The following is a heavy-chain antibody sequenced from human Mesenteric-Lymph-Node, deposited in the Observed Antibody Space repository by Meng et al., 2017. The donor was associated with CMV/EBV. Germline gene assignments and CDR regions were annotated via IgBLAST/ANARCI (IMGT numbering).Heavy chain of an antibody. Sequence: QVHLLQLGAGLLKPSGTLSVTCGVYGGSFSGYYWNWIRQSPEKGLEWIGEINHSGSTTYNPSFTSRIIISVDTSTNQISLNMSSVTAADTAVYYCARGSSYDILTGYFDYWGQGALVTVSS. CDR3: ARGSSYDILTGYFDY. CDR2: INHSGST. V-gene: IGHV4-34*01. J-gene: IGHJ4*02. D-gene: IGHD3-9*01. CDR1: GGSFSGYY.